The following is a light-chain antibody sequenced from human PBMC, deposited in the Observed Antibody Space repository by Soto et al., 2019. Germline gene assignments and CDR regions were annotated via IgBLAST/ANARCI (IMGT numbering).Light chain of an antibody. CDR2: DND. CDR3: GTWDSSLGGGV. Sequence: QSVLTQPPSVSAAPGQKVTISCSGSSSNIGNDYVYWYQQLPGTAPKLLIYDNDKRPSGIPDRFSGSKSGTSATLGINGRQTGDEADYYCGTWDSSLGGGVFGGGTKLTVL. J-gene: IGLJ2*01. CDR1: SSNIGNDY. V-gene: IGLV1-51*01.